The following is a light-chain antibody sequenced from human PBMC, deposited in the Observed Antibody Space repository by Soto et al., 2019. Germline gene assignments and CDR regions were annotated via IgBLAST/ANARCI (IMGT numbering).Light chain of an antibody. CDR1: QSVGNN. CDR2: DVS. V-gene: IGKV3-15*01. J-gene: IGKJ2*03. Sequence: EIVLTQSPATLSVSPGERATLSCRASQSVGNNLAWYQHRPGQAPRLLMQDVSRRDTGVPARFSGSGSGTEFTLTISGLQSEDIAVYYCQQYKDWYSFGQGTKLEI. CDR3: QQYKDWYS.